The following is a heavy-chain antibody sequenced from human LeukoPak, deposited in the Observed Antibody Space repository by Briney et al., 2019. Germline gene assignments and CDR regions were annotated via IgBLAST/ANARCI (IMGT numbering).Heavy chain of an antibody. V-gene: IGHV1-69*01. CDR3: ASPHRESVPAAIGY. Sequence: GSSVKVSCKASGGTFSSYAISWVRQAPGQGLEWMGGIIPIFGTANYAQKFQGRVTITADESTSTAYMELSSLRSEDTAVYYCASPHRESVPAAIGYWGQGTLVTVSS. CDR2: IIPIFGTA. CDR1: GGTFSSYA. D-gene: IGHD2-2*01. J-gene: IGHJ4*02.